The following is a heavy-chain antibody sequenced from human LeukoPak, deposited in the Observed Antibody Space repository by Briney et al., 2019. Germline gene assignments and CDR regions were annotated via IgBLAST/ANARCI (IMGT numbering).Heavy chain of an antibody. CDR3: ARADSSGYYGGLFDY. CDR1: GGSISSGGYY. V-gene: IGHV4-31*03. Sequence: SQTLSLTCTVSGGSISSGGYYWSWIRQHPGKGLEWIGYIYYSGSTYYNPSLKSRVTISVDTSKNQFSLKLSPVTAADTAVYYCARADSSGYYGGLFDYWGQGTLVTVSS. J-gene: IGHJ4*02. CDR2: IYYSGST. D-gene: IGHD3-22*01.